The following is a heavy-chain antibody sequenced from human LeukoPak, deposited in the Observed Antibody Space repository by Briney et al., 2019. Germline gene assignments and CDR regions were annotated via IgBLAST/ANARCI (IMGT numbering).Heavy chain of an antibody. CDR3: ARGDPTVTTKQNLDY. J-gene: IGHJ4*02. CDR2: IWYDGSNK. V-gene: IGHV3-33*01. CDR1: GFSFSNYD. D-gene: IGHD4-17*01. Sequence: PGRPLRLSCAASGFSFSNYDMHWVRQAPGKGLEWVAVIWYDGSNKYYADSVKGRFTISRDNSKNTLYLQMNSLRVEDTAVYYCARGDPTVTTKQNLDYWGEGTLVTVS.